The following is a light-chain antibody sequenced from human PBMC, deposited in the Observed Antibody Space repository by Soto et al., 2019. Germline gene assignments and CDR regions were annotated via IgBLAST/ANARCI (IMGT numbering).Light chain of an antibody. CDR1: SSNIGAGYD. Sequence: QSLLTQPPSVSGAPGQRVTISCTGSSSNIGAGYDLHWYQQLPGTAPKLLIYGNSNRPSGVPDRLSGSKSGTSASLAITGLQAEDEADYYCQSYDSSLSAYVFGNGTKVTV. V-gene: IGLV1-40*01. CDR3: QSYDSSLSAYV. J-gene: IGLJ1*01. CDR2: GNS.